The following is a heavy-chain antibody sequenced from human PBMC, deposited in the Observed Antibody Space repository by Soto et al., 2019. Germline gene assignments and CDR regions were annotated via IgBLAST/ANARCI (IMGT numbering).Heavy chain of an antibody. J-gene: IGHJ6*02. Sequence: LRLSCEVSGFTFSMYSMSWVRQSPGKGLEWVAKIPQDGVDGHYADSVKGRFIISRDNGKNSLHLQLDNLRAGDTAVYYCARDHLILPAHDFFYGSDVWGRGATVTVSS. CDR3: ARDHLILPAHDFFYGSDV. CDR1: GFTFSMYS. D-gene: IGHD2-21*02. V-gene: IGHV3-7*03. CDR2: IPQDGVDG.